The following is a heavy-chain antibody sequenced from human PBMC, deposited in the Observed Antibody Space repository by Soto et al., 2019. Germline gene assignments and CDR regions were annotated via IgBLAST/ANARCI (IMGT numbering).Heavy chain of an antibody. V-gene: IGHV1-18*04. CDR2: ISAYNGNT. Sequence: ASVKVSCKASGYTFTSCGISWVRQAPGQGLEWMGWISAYNGNTNYAQKLQGRVTMTTDASTSTAYMELRSLRSDDTAVYYCARLHSVAGLDYWGQGTLVTVSS. D-gene: IGHD6-19*01. J-gene: IGHJ4*02. CDR3: ARLHSVAGLDY. CDR1: GYTFTSCG.